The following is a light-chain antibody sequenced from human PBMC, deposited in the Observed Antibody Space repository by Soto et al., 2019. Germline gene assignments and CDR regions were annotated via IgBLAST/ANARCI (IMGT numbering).Light chain of an antibody. Sequence: QSALTQPASVSGSPGQSITISCTGTSSDVGGYNYVSWYQQHPGKAPQLMIYDVTNRPSGVSDRFSGSKSGNTASLSISGLQAEDEADYYCSSYTSSSINWLFGGGTMLTVL. CDR3: SSYTSSSINWL. CDR1: SSDVGGYNY. CDR2: DVT. V-gene: IGLV2-14*03. J-gene: IGLJ3*02.